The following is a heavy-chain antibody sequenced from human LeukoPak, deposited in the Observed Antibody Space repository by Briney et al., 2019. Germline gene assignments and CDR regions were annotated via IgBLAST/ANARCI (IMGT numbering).Heavy chain of an antibody. J-gene: IGHJ4*02. D-gene: IGHD3-3*01. Sequence: ASVKVSCKASGYTFTSYYMHWVRQAPGQGLEWMGIINPSGGSTSYAQKFQGRVTMTRDTFTSTVYMELSSLRSEDTAVYYCARGGAHDFWSGYYIRDKYYFDYWGQGTLVTVSS. CDR3: ARGGAHDFWSGYYIRDKYYFDY. CDR1: GYTFTSYY. CDR2: INPSGGST. V-gene: IGHV1-46*01.